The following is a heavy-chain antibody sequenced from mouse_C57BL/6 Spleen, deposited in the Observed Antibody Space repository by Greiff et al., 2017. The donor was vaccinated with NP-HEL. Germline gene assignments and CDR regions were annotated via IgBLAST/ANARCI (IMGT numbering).Heavy chain of an antibody. Sequence: EVKLVESGGGLVQSGRSLRLSCATSGFTFSDFYMEWVRQAPGKGLEWIAASRNKANDYTTEYSASVKGRFIVSRDTSQSILYLQMNALRAEDTAIYYCARVSDYDGYFDVWGTGTTVTVSS. CDR1: GFTFSDFY. J-gene: IGHJ1*03. D-gene: IGHD2-4*01. CDR2: SRNKANDYTT. CDR3: ARVSDYDGYFDV. V-gene: IGHV7-1*01.